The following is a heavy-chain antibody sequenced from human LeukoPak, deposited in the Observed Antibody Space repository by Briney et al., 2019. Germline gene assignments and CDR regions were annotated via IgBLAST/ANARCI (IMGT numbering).Heavy chain of an antibody. CDR3: ARDIAAAGRLGFDY. V-gene: IGHV1-2*02. CDR2: INPNSGGT. CDR1: RYTFTGYY. J-gene: IGHJ4*02. D-gene: IGHD6-13*01. Sequence: ASVKVSCKASRYTFTGYYMHWVRQAPGQGLEWMGWINPNSGGTNYAQKFQGRVTMTRDTSISTAYMELSRLRSDDTAVYYCARDIAAAGRLGFDYWGQGTLVTVSS.